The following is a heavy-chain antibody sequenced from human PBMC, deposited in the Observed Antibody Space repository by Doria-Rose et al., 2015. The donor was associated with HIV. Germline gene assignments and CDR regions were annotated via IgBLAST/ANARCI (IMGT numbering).Heavy chain of an antibody. J-gene: IGHJ3*02. CDR2: ISWNSASI. Sequence: VQLVQSGGGLVQPGRSLRLSCAASGFTFVNYVMHWVRQAPGKGLEWVSGISWNSASIAYADSVKGRFTISRDNAKNSLFLQMNSLRTEDTALYYCAKEVGGAFDIWGQGTMVTVSS. V-gene: IGHV3-9*01. CDR1: GFTFVNYV. CDR3: AKEVGGAFDI. D-gene: IGHD1-26*01.